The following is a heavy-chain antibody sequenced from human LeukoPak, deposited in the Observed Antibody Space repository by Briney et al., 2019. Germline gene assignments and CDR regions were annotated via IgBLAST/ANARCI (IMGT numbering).Heavy chain of an antibody. Sequence: GGSLRHSCAASGFTFSDYYMSWIRQAPGKGLEWVSYISTGGSTIYYADSVKGRFTISRDNAKNSLYLQMNSLRAEDTALYYCARVRSYNWFDPWGQGTLVTVSS. CDR3: ARVRSYNWFDP. J-gene: IGHJ5*02. CDR1: GFTFSDYY. CDR2: ISTGGSTI. V-gene: IGHV3-11*01.